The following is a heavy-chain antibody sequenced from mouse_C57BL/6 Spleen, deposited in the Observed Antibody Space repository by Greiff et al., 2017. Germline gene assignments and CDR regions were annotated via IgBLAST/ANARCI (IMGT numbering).Heavy chain of an antibody. D-gene: IGHD1-1*01. V-gene: IGHV1-64*01. J-gene: IGHJ1*03. CDR1: GYTFTSYW. CDR2: IHPNSGST. Sequence: QVQLQQPGAELVKPGASVKLSCKASGYTFTSYWMHWVKQRPGQGLEWIGMIHPNSGSTNYNEKFKSKATLTVDKSSSTAYMQLSSLTSEDSAVYYCAGYYYGSEDFDVWGTGTTVTVSS. CDR3: AGYYYGSEDFDV.